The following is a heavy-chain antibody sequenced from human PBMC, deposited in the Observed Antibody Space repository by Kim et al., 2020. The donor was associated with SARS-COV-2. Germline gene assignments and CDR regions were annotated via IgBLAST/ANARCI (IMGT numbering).Heavy chain of an antibody. V-gene: IGHV3-30*04. J-gene: IGHJ4*02. CDR2: ISYDGSNK. Sequence: GGSLRLSCAASGFTFSSYAMHWVRQAPGKGLEWVAVISYDGSNKYYADSVKGRFTISRDNSKNTLYLQMNSLRAEDTAVYCCARGDYYDSSGYYSASVTFDYWGQGTLVTVSS. D-gene: IGHD3-22*01. CDR3: ARGDYYDSSGYYSASVTFDY. CDR1: GFTFSSYA.